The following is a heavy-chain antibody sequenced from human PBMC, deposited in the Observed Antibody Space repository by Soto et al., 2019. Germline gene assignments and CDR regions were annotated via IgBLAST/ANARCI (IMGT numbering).Heavy chain of an antibody. CDR1: GYTFTSYY. CDR2: INPSGGST. V-gene: IGHV1-46*01. Sequence: GASVKVSCKASGYTFTSYYMHWVRQAPGRGLEWMGIINPSGGSTSYAQKFQGRVTMTRDTSTSTVYMELSSLRSEDTAVYYCARVLKRYVWGSYLYILSFDYWGQGTLVTVSS. CDR3: ARVLKRYVWGSYLYILSFDY. D-gene: IGHD3-16*02. J-gene: IGHJ4*02.